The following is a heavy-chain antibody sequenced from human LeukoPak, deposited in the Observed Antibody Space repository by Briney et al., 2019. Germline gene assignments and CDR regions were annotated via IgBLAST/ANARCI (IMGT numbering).Heavy chain of an antibody. D-gene: IGHD3-10*01. CDR1: GFTFSSYA. CDR2: ISGSGGST. V-gene: IGHV3-23*01. CDR3: AKFRGGDYYYYMDV. J-gene: IGHJ6*03. Sequence: GGSLRLSCAASGFTFSSYAMNWVRQAPGKGLEWVSAISGSGGSTYYADSVKGRFTISRDNSKNTLYLQMNSLRAEDTAVYYCAKFRGGDYYYYMDVWGKGTTVTVSS.